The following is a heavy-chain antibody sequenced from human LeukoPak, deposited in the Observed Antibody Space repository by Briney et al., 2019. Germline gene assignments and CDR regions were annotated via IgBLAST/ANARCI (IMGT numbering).Heavy chain of an antibody. CDR3: ARDDKGACCGGDCYSAFDI. CDR2: ISSSSSYI. Sequence: GGSLRLSCAASGFTFSSYSMNWVRQAPGKGLEWVSSISSSSSYIYYADSVKGRFTISRDNAKNSLYLQMNSLRAEDTAVYYCARDDKGACCGGDCYSAFDIWGQGTMVTVSS. D-gene: IGHD2-21*02. V-gene: IGHV3-21*01. J-gene: IGHJ3*02. CDR1: GFTFSSYS.